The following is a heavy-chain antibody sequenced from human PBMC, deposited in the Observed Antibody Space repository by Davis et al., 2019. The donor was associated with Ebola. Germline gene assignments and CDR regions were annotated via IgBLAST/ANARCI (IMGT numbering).Heavy chain of an antibody. CDR1: GFTFSSYA. D-gene: IGHD2-8*02. Sequence: PGGSLRLSCAASGFTFSSYAMHWVRQAPGKGLEWVANIKQDGSEKYYVDSVKGRFTISRDNAKNSLYLQMNSLRAGDTAVYYCAREGYCTGGVCPLYYYGMDVWGQGTTVTVSS. J-gene: IGHJ6*02. V-gene: IGHV3-7*01. CDR2: IKQDGSEK. CDR3: AREGYCTGGVCPLYYYGMDV.